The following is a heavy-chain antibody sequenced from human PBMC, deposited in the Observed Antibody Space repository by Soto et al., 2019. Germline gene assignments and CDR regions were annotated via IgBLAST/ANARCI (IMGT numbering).Heavy chain of an antibody. CDR1: GYTFTSCG. D-gene: IGHD3-10*01. Sequence: EASVKVSCEASGYTFTSCGISWVRQAPGQGLEWMGWISAYNGNTNYAQKLQGRVTMTTDTSTSTAYMELRSLRSDDTAVYYCARTMVRGFWFDPWGQGTLVTVSS. J-gene: IGHJ5*02. CDR2: ISAYNGNT. CDR3: ARTMVRGFWFDP. V-gene: IGHV1-18*01.